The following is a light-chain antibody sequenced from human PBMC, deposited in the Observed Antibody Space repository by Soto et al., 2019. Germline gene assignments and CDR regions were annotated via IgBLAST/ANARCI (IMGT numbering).Light chain of an antibody. CDR2: KAS. J-gene: IGKJ1*01. Sequence: DIQMTQYPSTLSASVGDRVTITCRASQSISSWLAWYQQKPGRAPKLLIYKASSLESGVPSRFSGSGSGTEFTLTISSLQPDDFATYYCQQYNSQWTFGQGTKVDIK. V-gene: IGKV1-5*03. CDR1: QSISSW. CDR3: QQYNSQWT.